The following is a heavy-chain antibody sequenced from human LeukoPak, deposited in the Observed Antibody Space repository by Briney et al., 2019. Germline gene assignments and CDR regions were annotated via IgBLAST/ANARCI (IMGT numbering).Heavy chain of an antibody. CDR1: GFTFSSPS. CDR2: ISSSSTYI. Sequence: PGGPLRPPFAAPGFTFSSPSLNWVPPAPGKGLEWVSSISSSSTYIYYADSVKGRFTISRDNAKNSLYLQMNSLRAEDTAVYYCARVDGFQFDYWGQGTLVTVSS. V-gene: IGHV3-21*01. CDR3: ARVDGFQFDY. D-gene: IGHD5-24*01. J-gene: IGHJ4*02.